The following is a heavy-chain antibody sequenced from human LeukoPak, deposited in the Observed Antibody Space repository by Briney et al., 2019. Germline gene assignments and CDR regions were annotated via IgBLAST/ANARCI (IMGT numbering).Heavy chain of an antibody. CDR2: INPKSGGT. Sequence: ASVKVSCKASGYSFTGHYMHWVRQAPGQGLEWMGWINPKSGGTNYAQKFQGRVTMTRDTSISTAYMDMSSLRSDDTAVYYCATGLGVLDPEANSWGQGTLVTVSS. J-gene: IGHJ4*02. CDR3: ATGLGVLDPEANS. V-gene: IGHV1-2*02. D-gene: IGHD3/OR15-3a*01. CDR1: GYSFTGHY.